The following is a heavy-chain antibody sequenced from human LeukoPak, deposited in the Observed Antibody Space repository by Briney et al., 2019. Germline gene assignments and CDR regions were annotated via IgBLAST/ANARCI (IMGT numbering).Heavy chain of an antibody. V-gene: IGHV4-34*01. D-gene: IGHD5-24*01. CDR2: INHSGST. CDR1: GGSFSGYY. CDR3: ARDGEMATIENYFDY. Sequence: SETLSLTCAVYGGSFSGYYWSWIRQPPGKGLEWIGEINHSGSTNYNPSLKSRVTISVDTSKNQFSLKLSSVTAADTAVYYCARDGEMATIENYFDYWGQGALVTVSS. J-gene: IGHJ4*02.